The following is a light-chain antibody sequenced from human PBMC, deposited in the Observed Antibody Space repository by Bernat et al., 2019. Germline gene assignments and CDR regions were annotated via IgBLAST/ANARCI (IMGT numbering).Light chain of an antibody. V-gene: IGKV1-16*02. Sequence: DIQMTQSPSSLSASVGGRVTITCRASQDINNYLAWFQHKPGKAPKALVYAASILQRGVLSKFSGSASGTLFTLTISSLQPEDFATYYCQQYDTYPYTFGQGTKLEIK. CDR2: AAS. CDR1: QDINNY. J-gene: IGKJ2*01. CDR3: QQYDTYPYT.